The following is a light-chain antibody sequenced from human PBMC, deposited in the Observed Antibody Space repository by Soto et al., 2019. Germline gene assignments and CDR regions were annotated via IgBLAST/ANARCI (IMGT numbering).Light chain of an antibody. V-gene: IGKV1-12*01. CDR2: AAS. CDR3: QQAYNFPFT. J-gene: IGKJ3*01. Sequence: IQMTQFPSSVSAFVGAIFTITGRTSQRITRCLAWYHQKPGRALKLLIYAASNFQSGVPSRFSGSGSGTDFTLTITSLQAKDFATYHCQQAYNFPFTFGPGTKVDI. CDR1: QRITRC.